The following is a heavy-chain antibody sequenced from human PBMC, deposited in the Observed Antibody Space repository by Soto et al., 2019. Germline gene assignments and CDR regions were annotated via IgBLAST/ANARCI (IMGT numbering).Heavy chain of an antibody. V-gene: IGHV6-1*01. D-gene: IGHD2-2*01. CDR1: GDSVSSNSAA. Sequence: PSQTLSLTCAISGDSVSSNSAAWNWIRQSPSRGLEWLGRTYYRSKWYNDYAVSVKSRITINPDTSKNQFSLQLNSVTPEDTAVYCCARDIVVVPAAMDYYYYMDVWGKGTTVTVSS. J-gene: IGHJ6*03. CDR3: ARDIVVVPAAMDYYYYMDV. CDR2: TYYRSKWYN.